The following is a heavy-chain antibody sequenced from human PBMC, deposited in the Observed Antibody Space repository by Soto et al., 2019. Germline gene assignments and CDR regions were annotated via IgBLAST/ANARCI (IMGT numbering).Heavy chain of an antibody. CDR3: ARHPDSCWEYYFDY. CDR2: IYYSGST. D-gene: IGHD3-3*01. Sequence: QLQLQESGPGLVKPSETLSLTCTVSGGSISSSSYYWGWIRQPPGKGLEWIGSIYYSGSTYYNPSLKSRVTISVDTSKNQFSLKLSSVTAADTAVYYCARHPDSCWEYYFDYWGQGTLVTVSS. J-gene: IGHJ4*02. CDR1: GGSISSSSYY. V-gene: IGHV4-39*01.